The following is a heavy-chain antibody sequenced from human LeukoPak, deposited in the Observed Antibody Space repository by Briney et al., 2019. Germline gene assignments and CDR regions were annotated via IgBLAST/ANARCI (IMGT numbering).Heavy chain of an antibody. D-gene: IGHD3-3*01. V-gene: IGHV3-23*01. CDR3: ARGQTRYTPNYDFWSGYSPYYYYGMDV. J-gene: IGHJ6*02. CDR2: ISGSGANT. CDR1: GFTFSSYA. Sequence: GGSLRLSCAASGFTFSSYAMSWVRQAPGKGLEWASGISGSGANTYYTESVKGRFTISRDNSKNTLYLQMNSLRAEDTAVYYCARGQTRYTPNYDFWSGYSPYYYYGMDVWGQGTTVTVSS.